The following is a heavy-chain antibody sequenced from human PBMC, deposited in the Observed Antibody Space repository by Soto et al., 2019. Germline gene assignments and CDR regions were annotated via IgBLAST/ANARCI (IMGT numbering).Heavy chain of an antibody. CDR2: IYPGDSDT. Sequence: GGSLKISCKGSGYSFTSYWIGWGRQMPGKGPAWMGIIYPGDSDTRYSPSFQGQVTISADKSISTAYLQWSSLKASDTAMYYCARHLGTADFWSGYPYYMDVWGKGTTVTVSS. CDR3: ARHLGTADFWSGYPYYMDV. V-gene: IGHV5-51*01. D-gene: IGHD3-3*01. CDR1: GYSFTSYW. J-gene: IGHJ6*03.